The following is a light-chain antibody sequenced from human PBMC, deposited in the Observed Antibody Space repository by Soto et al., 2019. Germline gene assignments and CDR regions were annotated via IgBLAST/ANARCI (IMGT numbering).Light chain of an antibody. CDR1: SSNIGAGYD. Sequence: QSVLTQPPSVSGAPGQRVTISCTGSSSNIGAGYDVHWYQQLPGTAPKLLIYGNSNRPSGVPDRFSGSKSGNSASLAITGLQAEDEADYYCQSSDSSLSGVVFGGGTKLTVL. J-gene: IGLJ2*01. CDR3: QSSDSSLSGVV. V-gene: IGLV1-40*01. CDR2: GNS.